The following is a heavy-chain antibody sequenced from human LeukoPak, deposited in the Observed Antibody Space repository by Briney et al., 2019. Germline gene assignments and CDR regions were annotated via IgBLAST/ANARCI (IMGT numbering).Heavy chain of an antibody. CDR3: AGGYSSSWYTFDP. CDR2: ISSSSSYI. V-gene: IGHV3-21*01. D-gene: IGHD6-13*01. J-gene: IGHJ5*02. CDR1: GFTFSSYW. Sequence: PGGSLTLSCAASGFTFSSYWMNWVRQAPGKGLEWVSSISSSSSYIYYADSMKGRFTISRDNAKSSVYLQMNSLRAEDTAVYYCAGGYSSSWYTFDPWGQGTLVTVSS.